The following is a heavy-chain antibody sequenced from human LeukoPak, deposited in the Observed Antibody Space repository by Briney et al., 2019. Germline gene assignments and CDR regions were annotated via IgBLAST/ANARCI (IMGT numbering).Heavy chain of an antibody. CDR3: AREWALPFDY. J-gene: IGHJ4*02. CDR1: GGSISSYY. Sequence: SETLSLTCTVSGGSISSYYWSWIRQPAGKGLEWIGSIYTSGSTNYNPSLKSRVTISVDKSKNQFSLKLSSVTAADTAVYYCAREWALPFDYWGQGTLVTVSS. V-gene: IGHV4-4*07. D-gene: IGHD1-26*01. CDR2: IYTSGST.